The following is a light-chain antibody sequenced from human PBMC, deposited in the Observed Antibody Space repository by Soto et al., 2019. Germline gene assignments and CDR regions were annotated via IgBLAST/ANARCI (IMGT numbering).Light chain of an antibody. J-gene: IGKJ1*01. CDR3: QQYGSSPRT. Sequence: EIVLTQSPGTLSVSPGERATVSCRASQTVSSSYLAWYQQKPGQAPRLLIYGASSRATGIPDRFSGSGSGADFTLTISRLEPEDFAVYFCQQYGSSPRTFGQGTKVDIK. CDR2: GAS. CDR1: QTVSSSY. V-gene: IGKV3-20*01.